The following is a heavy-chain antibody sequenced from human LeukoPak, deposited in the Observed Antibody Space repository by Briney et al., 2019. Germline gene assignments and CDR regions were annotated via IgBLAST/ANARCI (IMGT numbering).Heavy chain of an antibody. CDR1: GFTFSSYW. D-gene: IGHD5-18*01. V-gene: IGHV3-74*01. J-gene: IGHJ4*02. Sequence: GGSLRLSCAASGFTFSSYWMHWVRQAPGKWLVWVSRIKSDGSTTTYADSVKGRFTISRDNAKNTLYLQMNSLRAEDTAVYYCARVVDTHFDYWGQGTLVTAPS. CDR3: ARVVDTHFDY. CDR2: IKSDGSTT.